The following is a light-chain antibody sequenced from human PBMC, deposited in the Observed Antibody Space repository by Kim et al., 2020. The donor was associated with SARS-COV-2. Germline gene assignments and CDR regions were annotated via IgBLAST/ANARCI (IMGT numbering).Light chain of an antibody. CDR1: QTVTNNY. CDR3: QQFAGSPWT. CDR2: GAS. V-gene: IGKV3-20*01. Sequence: EIVLTQSPGTLSLSPGERATLSCRASQTVTNNYLAWYQHKPGQAPSLLFYGASNRAAGIPDRFSGSGSGTDFTLTISSLEPEDFAVYYCQQFAGSPWTFGQGTKVEIK. J-gene: IGKJ1*01.